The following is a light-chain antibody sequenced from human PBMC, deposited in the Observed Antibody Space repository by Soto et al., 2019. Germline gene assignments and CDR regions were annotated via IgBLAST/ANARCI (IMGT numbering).Light chain of an antibody. J-gene: IGKJ1*01. Sequence: EIVMTQSPATLSVSPGERATLSCRASQSVGSNLAWYQQKPGQAPRLLIYGASTRATGIPDRFSGSGSGTDFTLTISRLEPEDFAVYHCQQYDDSMTFGQGTKVEVK. CDR3: QQYDDSMT. V-gene: IGKV3D-15*01. CDR1: QSVGSN. CDR2: GAS.